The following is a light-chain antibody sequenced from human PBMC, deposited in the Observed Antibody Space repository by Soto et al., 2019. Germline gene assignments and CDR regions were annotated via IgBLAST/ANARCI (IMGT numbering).Light chain of an antibody. Sequence: QSALTQPPSASGSPGQSVTISCTGSSSDVGGYNHVSWYQQHPGKAPKPMIYEVSNRPSGVPDRRTGSKSGNTASLTVSWLHAEDEADYYCSSYGGSNTVVFGGGTKLTVL. J-gene: IGLJ2*01. CDR3: SSYGGSNTVV. CDR2: EVS. V-gene: IGLV2-8*01. CDR1: SSDVGGYNH.